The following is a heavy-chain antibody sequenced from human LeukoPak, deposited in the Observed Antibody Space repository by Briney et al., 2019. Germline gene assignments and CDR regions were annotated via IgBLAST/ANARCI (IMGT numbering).Heavy chain of an antibody. V-gene: IGHV4-39*01. J-gene: IGHJ4*02. D-gene: IGHD3-3*01. CDR3: ASNEWSGYYFDY. CDR2: MYYSGST. Sequence: SETLSLTCTVSGGSISTSSYYWGWTRQPPGKGLEWIGSMYYSGSTYYNPSLKSRVTISGDTSKNQFSLKLSSVTAADTALYYCASNEWSGYYFDYWGQGTLVTVSS. CDR1: GGSISTSSYY.